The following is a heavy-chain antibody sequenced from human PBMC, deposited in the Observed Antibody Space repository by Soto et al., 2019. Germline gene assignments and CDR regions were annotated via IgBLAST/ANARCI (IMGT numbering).Heavy chain of an antibody. D-gene: IGHD3-22*01. CDR2: ISGSGGKT. CDR3: AKGMNYDTSGYYYIARDYPDS. V-gene: IGHV3-23*01. J-gene: IGHJ4*02. CDR1: GFPFSDYA. Sequence: GGSLRLSCAVSGFPFSDYALTLVRQSPGKGLEWVSHISGSGGKTYYADSVKGRFIISRDNSKNSLFLQMNGLRAEDTAVYYCAKGMNYDTSGYYYIARDYPDSWGQGTLVTVS.